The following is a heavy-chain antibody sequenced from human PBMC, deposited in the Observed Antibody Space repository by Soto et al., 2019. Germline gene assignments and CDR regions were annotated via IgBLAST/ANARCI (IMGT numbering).Heavy chain of an antibody. Sequence: GASVKVSCNASGGTFSSYAISWVRQAPGQGLEWMGGIIPIFGTANYAQKFQGRVTITADESTSTAYMELSSLRSEDTAVYYCARARKWLLAYWFDPWGQGTLVTVSS. V-gene: IGHV1-69*13. CDR2: IIPIFGTA. CDR1: GGTFSSYA. D-gene: IGHD3-22*01. CDR3: ARARKWLLAYWFDP. J-gene: IGHJ5*02.